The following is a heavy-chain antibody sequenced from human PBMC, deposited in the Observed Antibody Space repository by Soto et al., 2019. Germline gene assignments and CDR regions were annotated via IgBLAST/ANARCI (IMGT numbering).Heavy chain of an antibody. Sequence: QVQLVQSGAEVKKPGASVKVSCKASGYTFTSYGISWARQAPGQGLEWMGWISAYNGNTNYAQKLQGRVTMTTDTSTSTAYMVLRSLRSDDTAVYYCARYCSGGSCHYYYYGMDVWGQGTTVTVSS. D-gene: IGHD2-15*01. J-gene: IGHJ6*02. CDR1: GYTFTSYG. CDR2: ISAYNGNT. CDR3: ARYCSGGSCHYYYYGMDV. V-gene: IGHV1-18*01.